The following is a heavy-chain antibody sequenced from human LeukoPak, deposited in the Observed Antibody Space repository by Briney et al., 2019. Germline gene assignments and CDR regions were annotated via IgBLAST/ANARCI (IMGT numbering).Heavy chain of an antibody. CDR2: INHSGST. Sequence: SETLSLTCAVYGGSFSGYYWSWIRQPPGKGLEWIGEINHSGSTNYNPSLKSRVTISVDTSKNQFSLKLSSVTAADTVVYYCARGGGGWLYYFDSGGQGALVTVS. J-gene: IGHJ4*02. V-gene: IGHV4-34*01. CDR1: GGSFSGYY. CDR3: ARGGGGWLYYFDS. D-gene: IGHD6-19*01.